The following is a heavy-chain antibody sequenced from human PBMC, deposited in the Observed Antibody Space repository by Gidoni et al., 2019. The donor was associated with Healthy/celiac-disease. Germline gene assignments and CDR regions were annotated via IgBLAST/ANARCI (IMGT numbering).Heavy chain of an antibody. V-gene: IGHV3-23*01. J-gene: IGHJ3*02. CDR3: AKVGVAGTLMAAFDI. D-gene: IGHD6-19*01. CDR2: ISGSGGST. Sequence: EVQLLESGGGLVQHGGSLRLSCAASVFTFSSYAMSWVRQAPGKGLEWVSAISGSGGSTYYADSVKGRFTISRDNSKNTLYLQMNSLRAEDTAVYYCAKVGVAGTLMAAFDIWGQGTMVTISS. CDR1: VFTFSSYA.